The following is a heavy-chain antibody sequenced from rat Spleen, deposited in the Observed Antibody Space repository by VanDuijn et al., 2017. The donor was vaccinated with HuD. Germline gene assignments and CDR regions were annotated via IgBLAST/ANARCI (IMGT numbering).Heavy chain of an antibody. D-gene: IGHD1-2*01. Sequence: EVQLVESGGGLVQPGRSLKLSCAASGFTFSDYNMAWVRQAPKKGLEWVATIIYDGTRTHYRDSVKGRFTISRDNAKSTLYLQMESLRSEDTATYYCAKDMSRTIAARSYWYFDFWGPGTMVTVSS. CDR2: IIYDGTRT. J-gene: IGHJ1*01. CDR1: GFTFSDYN. V-gene: IGHV5S10*01. CDR3: AKDMSRTIAARSYWYFDF.